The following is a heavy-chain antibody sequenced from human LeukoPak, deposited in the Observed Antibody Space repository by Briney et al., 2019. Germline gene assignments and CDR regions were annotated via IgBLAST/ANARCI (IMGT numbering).Heavy chain of an antibody. J-gene: IGHJ4*02. CDR2: ITSKSTTI. D-gene: IGHD2-15*01. CDR1: GFTFKIYS. CDR3: ARERGYCAGESCYGFGY. V-gene: IGHV3-48*01. Sequence: GGSLRLSCADSGFTFKIYSMDWVRQAPWRGLEWVSKITSKSTTIYYADSVKGRFTISRDNARNSLYLQMNSLRAEDTAVYYSARERGYCAGESCYGFGYWGQGILVTVSS.